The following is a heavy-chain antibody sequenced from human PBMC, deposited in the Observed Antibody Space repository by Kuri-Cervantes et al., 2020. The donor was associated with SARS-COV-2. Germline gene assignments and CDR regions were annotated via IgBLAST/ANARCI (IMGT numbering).Heavy chain of an antibody. D-gene: IGHD3-10*01. J-gene: IGHJ5*02. Sequence: GSLRLSCTVSGGSISSYYWSWIRQPPGKGLEWIGYIYYSGSTNYNPSLKSRVTISVDTSKNQFSLKLSSVTAADTAVYYCARMYYYGSGSSDNWFDPWGQGTLVTVSS. CDR3: ARMYYYGSGSSDNWFDP. CDR2: IYYSGST. V-gene: IGHV4-59*01. CDR1: GGSISSYY.